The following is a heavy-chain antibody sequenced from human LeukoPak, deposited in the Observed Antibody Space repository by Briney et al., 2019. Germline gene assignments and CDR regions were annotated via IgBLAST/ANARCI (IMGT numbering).Heavy chain of an antibody. Sequence: PGRSLRLSCAASGFTFSSYAMHWVRQAPGNGLEWVAVISYDGSNKYYADSVKGRFTISRDNSKNTLYLQMNSLRAEDTAVYYCARDSGLYYDSSGYSYYFDYWVQGTLVTVSS. CDR2: ISYDGSNK. D-gene: IGHD3-22*01. V-gene: IGHV3-30*04. CDR3: ARDSGLYYDSSGYSYYFDY. J-gene: IGHJ4*02. CDR1: GFTFSSYA.